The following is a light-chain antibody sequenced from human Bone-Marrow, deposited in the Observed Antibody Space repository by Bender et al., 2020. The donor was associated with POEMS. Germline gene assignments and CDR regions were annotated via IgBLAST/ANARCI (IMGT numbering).Light chain of an antibody. J-gene: IGLJ3*02. V-gene: IGLV1-36*01. CDR2: YDD. CDR3: STWDDSLSCWV. CDR1: SSNNGNHG. Sequence: QSVVIQPPSLSEAPRQRVTISCSGSSSNNGNHGVNWYQQLPGEAPKLLIYYDDLLTPGVSYRLSASKSGTSASLAISELQSEDEALYYCSTWDDSLSCWVFGGGTKLTVL.